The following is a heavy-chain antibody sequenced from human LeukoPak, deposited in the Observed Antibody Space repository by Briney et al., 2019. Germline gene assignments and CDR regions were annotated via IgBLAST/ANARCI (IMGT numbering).Heavy chain of an antibody. Sequence: GGSLRLSCVASGFTFSSDAMHWVRQAPGKGLEWVAVISYDGKEKYHADSVKGRFTISRDNSKNTLYLQMNSLRAEDTAVYYCAKDPGEAVAGAYYFDYWGQGTLVTVSS. J-gene: IGHJ4*02. V-gene: IGHV3-30*04. CDR2: ISYDGKEK. CDR3: AKDPGEAVAGAYYFDY. D-gene: IGHD6-19*01. CDR1: GFTFSSDA.